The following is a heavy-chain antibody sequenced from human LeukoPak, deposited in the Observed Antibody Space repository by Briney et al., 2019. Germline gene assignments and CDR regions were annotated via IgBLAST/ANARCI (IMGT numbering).Heavy chain of an antibody. Sequence: KPSETLSLTRTVSGGSISSGAYYWSWIRQHPGKGLEWIGYIYYSGTTYHNPSLRSRVTISVDTSKNQFSLNLSSVTAADTAVYYCAGEVNWNSVTLFFDYWGQGTLVTVSS. V-gene: IGHV4-31*03. CDR1: GGSISSGAYY. D-gene: IGHD1-7*01. CDR3: AGEVNWNSVTLFFDY. J-gene: IGHJ4*02. CDR2: IYYSGTT.